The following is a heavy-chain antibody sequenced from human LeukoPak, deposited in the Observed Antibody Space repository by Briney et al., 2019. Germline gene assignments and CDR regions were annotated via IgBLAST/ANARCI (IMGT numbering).Heavy chain of an antibody. D-gene: IGHD3-22*01. V-gene: IGHV3-11*04. J-gene: IGHJ4*02. CDR1: GFTFSDYY. CDR3: ARVMYYYDSSGQTYYFDY. CDR2: ISSSGGTI. Sequence: GGSLRLSCAASGFTFSDYYMSWIRQAPGKGLEWVSYISSSGGTIYYADSVKGRFTISRDNAKNSLYLQMNSLRAEDTAVYYCARVMYYYDSSGQTYYFDYWGQGTLVTVSS.